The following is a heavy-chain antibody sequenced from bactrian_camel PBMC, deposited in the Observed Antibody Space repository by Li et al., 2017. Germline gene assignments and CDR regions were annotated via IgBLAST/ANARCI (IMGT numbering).Heavy chain of an antibody. CDR2: IDSDGST. CDR1: ESTYC. CDR3: TADPFAVVAGSRTCAGA. J-gene: IGHJ6*01. Sequence: VQLVESGGGSVQAGGSLRLSCVASESTYCMAWFRQAPGKPREGIASIDSDGSTSGADSVKGRFTISRDNAKRTLYLQMNNLKPEDTGVYYCTADPFAVVAGSRTCAGAWSHGTQVTVS. D-gene: IGHD6*01. V-gene: IGHV3S53*01.